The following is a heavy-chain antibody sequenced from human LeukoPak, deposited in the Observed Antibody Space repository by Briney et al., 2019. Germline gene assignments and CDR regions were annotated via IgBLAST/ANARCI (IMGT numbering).Heavy chain of an antibody. CDR2: ISYDGSNK. J-gene: IGHJ4*02. D-gene: IGHD6-13*01. CDR3: AREGSSCLDY. CDR1: GFTFSSYA. V-gene: IGHV3-30-3*01. Sequence: PGGSLRLSCAASGFTFSSYAMHWVRQAPGKGLEWVAVISYDGSNKYYADSVKGRFTISRDNSKNTLYLQMNSLRAEDTAVYYCAREGSSCLDYWGQGTPVTVSS.